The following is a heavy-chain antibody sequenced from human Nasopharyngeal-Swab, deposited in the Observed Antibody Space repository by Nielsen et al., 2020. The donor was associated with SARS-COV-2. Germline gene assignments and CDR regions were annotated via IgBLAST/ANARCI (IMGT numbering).Heavy chain of an antibody. J-gene: IGHJ4*02. Sequence: ASVKVSCKASGYTFTSYGISWVRQAPGQGLEWMGWISAYNGNTNYAPKLQGRVTMTTDTSTSTAYMELRSLRSDDTAVYYCARDMWAVAGNGPDYWGQGTLVTVSS. V-gene: IGHV1-18*01. CDR3: ARDMWAVAGNGPDY. CDR1: GYTFTSYG. D-gene: IGHD6-19*01. CDR2: ISAYNGNT.